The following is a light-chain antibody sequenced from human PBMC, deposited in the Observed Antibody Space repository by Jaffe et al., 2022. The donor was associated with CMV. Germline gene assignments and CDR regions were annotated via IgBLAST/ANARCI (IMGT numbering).Light chain of an antibody. CDR3: QESDSTPYT. CDR2: AAS. J-gene: IGKJ2*01. CDR1: QSISSH. Sequence: DIQMTQSPSSLSASVGDRVTITCRASQSISSHLNWYQQKPGKAPKLLIYAASSFQSGVPSRFSGSGSGTDFTLTISTLQPEDFATYYCQESDSTPYTFGQGTKLEIK. V-gene: IGKV1-39*01.